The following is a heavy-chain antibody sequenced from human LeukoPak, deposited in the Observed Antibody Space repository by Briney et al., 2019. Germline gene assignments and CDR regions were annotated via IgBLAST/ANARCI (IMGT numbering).Heavy chain of an antibody. J-gene: IGHJ4*02. CDR1: GFTFSNFL. Sequence: GGSLRLSCAASGFTFSNFLMTWVRQAPGKGPEWVSAISGSNGITFYVGSVKGRFTISRDNSKDTLYLQMNSLRAEDTAVYYCARNENSGWGYFDYWGQGTLVTVSS. D-gene: IGHD5-12*01. V-gene: IGHV3-23*01. CDR3: ARNENSGWGYFDY. CDR2: ISGSNGIT.